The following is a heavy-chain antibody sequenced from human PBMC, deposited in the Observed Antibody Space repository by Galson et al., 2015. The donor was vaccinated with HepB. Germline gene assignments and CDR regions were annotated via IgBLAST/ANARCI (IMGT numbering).Heavy chain of an antibody. D-gene: IGHD2-15*01. Sequence: SLRLSCAASGFTFKNYAMHWVRQAPGQGLEWVAVISYDGTNKYYADSVKGRFTISRDNSKNTLYLQMNSLRAEDTAVYYCAKDYGGYCSGGSCYPFDYWGQGTLVTVSS. CDR2: ISYDGTNK. CDR3: AKDYGGYCSGGSCYPFDY. CDR1: GFTFKNYA. J-gene: IGHJ4*02. V-gene: IGHV3-30-3*01.